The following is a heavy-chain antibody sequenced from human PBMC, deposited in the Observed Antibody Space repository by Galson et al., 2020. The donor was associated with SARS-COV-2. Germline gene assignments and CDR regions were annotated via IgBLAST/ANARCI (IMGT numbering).Heavy chain of an antibody. CDR3: ARHSPLEYYDFWSGYYFDPGYKLLYNWFDP. Sequence: SETLSLTCTVSGYSISNGYYWGWIRQPPGKGLAWIGSIYHSGSTYYNPSLKSRVTISVDTSKNQFSLKLSSVTAADTAVYYCARHSPLEYYDFWSGYYFDPGYKLLYNWFDPWGQGTLVTVSS. J-gene: IGHJ5*02. V-gene: IGHV4-38-2*02. CDR1: GYSISNGYY. CDR2: IYHSGST. D-gene: IGHD3-3*01.